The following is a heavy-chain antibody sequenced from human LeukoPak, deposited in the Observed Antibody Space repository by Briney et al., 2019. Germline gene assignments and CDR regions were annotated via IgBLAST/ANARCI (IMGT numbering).Heavy chain of an antibody. D-gene: IGHD3-22*01. CDR3: ARGVDYYENSGTIDY. CDR1: GFTFSSYA. J-gene: IGHJ4*02. Sequence: PGGSLRLSCAASGFTFSSYAMSWVRQAPGKGLEWVSVISGSGGNTYYADSVKGRFTISRDNFKNTLYLQMNSLRAEDTAVYYCARGVDYYENSGTIDYWGQGTLVTVSS. V-gene: IGHV3-23*01. CDR2: ISGSGGNT.